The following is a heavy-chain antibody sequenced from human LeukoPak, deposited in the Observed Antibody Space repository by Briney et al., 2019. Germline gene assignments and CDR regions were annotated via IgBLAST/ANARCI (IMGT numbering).Heavy chain of an antibody. CDR1: GYTFTSYD. CDR3: AKGRGIAAAGVNWFDP. CDR2: MNPNSGNT. J-gene: IGHJ5*02. D-gene: IGHD6-13*01. V-gene: IGHV1-8*01. Sequence: GASVKVSCKASGYTFTSYDINWVRQATGQGLEWMGWMNPNSGNTGYAQKFQGRVTMTRNTSISTAYMELSSLRSEDTAVYYCAKGRGIAAAGVNWFDPWGQGTLVTVSS.